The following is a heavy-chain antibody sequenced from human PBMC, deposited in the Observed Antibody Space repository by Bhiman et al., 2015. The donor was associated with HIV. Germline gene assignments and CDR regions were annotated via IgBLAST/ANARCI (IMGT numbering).Heavy chain of an antibody. CDR2: ISGSGSYI. J-gene: IGHJ4*02. V-gene: IGHV3-21*01. Sequence: EVQLVESGGGLVKPGGSLRLSCAASGFTFNSYVINWVRQAPGKGLEWVSSISGSGSYIYYADSMKGRFNISRDNAKKSLYLQMTSLRPEDTAVYYCARGAPDGYTFVNYWGQGTLVTVSS. CDR3: ARGAPDGYTFVNY. D-gene: IGHD5-24*01. CDR1: GFTFNSYV.